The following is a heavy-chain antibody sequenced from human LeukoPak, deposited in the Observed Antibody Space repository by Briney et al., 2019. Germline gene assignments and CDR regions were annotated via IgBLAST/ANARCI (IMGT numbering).Heavy chain of an antibody. CDR3: ATILVVVRYVDS. D-gene: IGHD3-22*01. J-gene: IGHJ4*02. V-gene: IGHV3-7*01. CDR2: IKQDGSEK. Sequence: GGSLRLSCAVSGFTFSSYWMSWVRQAPGKGLEWVANIKQDGSEKDYVDSVKGRFTISRDNAKNSLYLQMNSLRAEDTAVYYCATILVVVRYVDSWGQGTLVTVSS. CDR1: GFTFSSYW.